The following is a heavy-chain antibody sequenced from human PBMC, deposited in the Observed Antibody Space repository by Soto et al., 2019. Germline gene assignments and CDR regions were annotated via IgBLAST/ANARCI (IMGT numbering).Heavy chain of an antibody. CDR1: GYTFTSYG. V-gene: IGHV1-18*01. D-gene: IGHD2-15*01. J-gene: IGHJ6*03. CDR2: ISAYSGHT. Sequence: ASAKVSCKASGYTFTSYGISWVRPAPGQGLEWMGWISAYSGHTNYAQKLQGRVTMTTDTSTTTAYMELRSLRSDDTAVYYCARALYCSGASCFSYYYHYMDVWGKGTTVTVSS. CDR3: ARALYCSGASCFSYYYHYMDV.